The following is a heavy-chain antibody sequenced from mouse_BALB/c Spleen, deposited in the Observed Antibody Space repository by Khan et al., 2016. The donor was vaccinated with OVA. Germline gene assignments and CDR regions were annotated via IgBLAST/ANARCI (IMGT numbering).Heavy chain of an antibody. CDR1: GYTFTSYT. D-gene: IGHD1-1*01. CDR3: ARDFHYYGSRGAMDN. CDR2: IIPSTVYT. J-gene: IGHJ4*01. V-gene: IGHV1-4*01. Sequence: QVRLQQSGAELARPGASVKMSCKASGYTFTSYTMHWVKQRPGQGLEWIGYIIPSTVYTNYNQKFKDKATLTADKSSSTAYMQLSSLTSEDSAVSYCARDFHYYGSRGAMDNWGQGTSVTVSS.